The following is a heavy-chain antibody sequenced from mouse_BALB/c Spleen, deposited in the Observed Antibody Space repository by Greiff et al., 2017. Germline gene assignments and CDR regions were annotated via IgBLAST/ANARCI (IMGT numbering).Heavy chain of an antibody. V-gene: IGHV1S137*01. CDR3: ARYSNWAFDY. CDR1: GYTFTDYA. Sequence: QVQLKQSGAELVRPGVSVKISCKGSGYTFTDYAMHWVKQSHAKSLEWIGVISTYYGDASYNQKFKGKATMTVDKSSSTAYMELARLTSEDSAIYYCARYSNWAFDYWGQGTTLTVSS. D-gene: IGHD4-1*01. J-gene: IGHJ2*01. CDR2: ISTYYGDA.